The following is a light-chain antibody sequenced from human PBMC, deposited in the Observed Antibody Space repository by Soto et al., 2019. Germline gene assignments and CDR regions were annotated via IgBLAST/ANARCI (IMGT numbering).Light chain of an antibody. V-gene: IGKV1-33*01. CDR2: DAS. J-gene: IGKJ4*01. CDR3: QQYDNLPLT. CDR1: QDIKNY. Sequence: DIQMTQSPSSLSASVGDRVTITCQASQDIKNYLNWYQQKSGKAPKLLIYDASDLETGVPSRSSGSGSGTDSTFTINSLQPEDIATYYCQQYDNLPLTFGGGTKVEIK.